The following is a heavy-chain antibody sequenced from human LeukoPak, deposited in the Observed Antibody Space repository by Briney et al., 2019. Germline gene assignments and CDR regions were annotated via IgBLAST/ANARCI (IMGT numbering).Heavy chain of an antibody. J-gene: IGHJ3*02. CDR2: VHSNGDT. Sequence: PSETLSLTCTVSGGSTSGYYWSWTRQSPGRGLEWFGYVHSNGDTNYNPSFKSRVTISLDTSKNQFSLRLTSVTAADTAVYYCVKYNRSPTVYALDIWGQGTMVTVSP. D-gene: IGHD1-14*01. V-gene: IGHV4-59*01. CDR3: VKYNRSPTVYALDI. CDR1: GGSTSGYY.